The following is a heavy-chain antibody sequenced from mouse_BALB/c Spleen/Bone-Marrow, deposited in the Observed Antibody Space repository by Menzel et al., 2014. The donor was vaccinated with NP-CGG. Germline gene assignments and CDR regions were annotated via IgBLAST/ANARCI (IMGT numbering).Heavy chain of an antibody. J-gene: IGHJ2*01. D-gene: IGHD1-1*01. Sequence: EVQGVESGGGLVQPGGSLKLSCAASGFTFSSYGMSWVRQTPDKRLELVATINCNGGSTYYPDSVKGRFTISRDNAKNTLYLQMSSLKSEDTAMYYCARDGSSYEGNYFDYWGQGTTLTVSS. CDR1: GFTFSSYG. V-gene: IGHV5-6-3*01. CDR3: ARDGSSYEGNYFDY. CDR2: INCNGGST.